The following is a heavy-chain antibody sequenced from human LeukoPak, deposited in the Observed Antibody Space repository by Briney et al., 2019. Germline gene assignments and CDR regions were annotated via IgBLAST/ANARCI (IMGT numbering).Heavy chain of an antibody. Sequence: ASVKVSCKASGGTFSSYAISWVRQAPGQGLEWMGGIIPIFGTANYAQKFQGRVTITEDESTSTAYMELSSLRSEDTAVYYCARSGAYYYDSSGYYHQWGQGTLVTVSS. J-gene: IGHJ4*02. CDR2: IIPIFGTA. V-gene: IGHV1-69*13. D-gene: IGHD3-22*01. CDR1: GGTFSSYA. CDR3: ARSGAYYYDSSGYYHQ.